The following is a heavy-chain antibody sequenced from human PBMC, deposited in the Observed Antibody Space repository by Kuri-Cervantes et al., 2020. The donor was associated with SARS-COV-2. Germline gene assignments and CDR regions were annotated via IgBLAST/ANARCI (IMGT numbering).Heavy chain of an antibody. CDR2: TSDVATSK. Sequence: GSSLMFSSASGGFTFNNYAMHWVRQTPGEGLEWVATTSDVATSKYYADSVKGRFTIFRDTSKNTLYLQMNSLRDEDKDVYYCAKESEVGRFGELDYWGQGTLVTVSS. CDR1: GFTFNNYA. CDR3: AKESEVGRFGELDY. D-gene: IGHD3-10*01. V-gene: IGHV3-30-3*02. J-gene: IGHJ4*02.